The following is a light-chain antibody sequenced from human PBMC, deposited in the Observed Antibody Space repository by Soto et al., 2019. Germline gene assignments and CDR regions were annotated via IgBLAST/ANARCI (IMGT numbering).Light chain of an antibody. V-gene: IGKV3-20*01. CDR2: GAS. CDR3: QQYGSAPWT. CDR1: QSVDSS. J-gene: IGKJ1*01. Sequence: EIVMTQSPAILSLSPGERATLSCRASQSVDSSLAWYQQKPGQAPRLLIYGASSRATGIPDRFSGSGSGTDFTLTISRLEPEDFAVYYCQQYGSAPWTFGQGTKVDI.